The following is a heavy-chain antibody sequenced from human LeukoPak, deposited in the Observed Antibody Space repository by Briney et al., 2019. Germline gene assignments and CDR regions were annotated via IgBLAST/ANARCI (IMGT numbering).Heavy chain of an antibody. CDR3: ASPGRYYDSSGYFNY. CDR1: GYTFTSYY. J-gene: IGHJ4*02. D-gene: IGHD3-22*01. CDR2: INPSGGST. V-gene: IGHV1-46*01. Sequence: ASVKVSCKASGYTFTSYYMHWVRQAPGQGLEWMGIINPSGGSTGYAQKFQDRVTMTRDTSTSTVYMELSSLGSEDTAVYYCASPGRYYDSSGYFNYWGQGTLVTVSS.